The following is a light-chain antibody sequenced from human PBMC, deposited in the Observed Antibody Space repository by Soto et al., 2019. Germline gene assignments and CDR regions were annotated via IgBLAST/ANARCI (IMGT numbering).Light chain of an antibody. CDR3: GADHGIGNNFVMV. J-gene: IGLJ2*01. CDR1: SGYSNYK. CDR2: VGTGGNVG. Sequence: QPVLTQPPSASASLGASVTLTCTLSSGYSNYKVDWYQQRPGKGPRFVMRVGTGGNVGSKGDGIPDRFSVLGSGLNRYLTIKNIQEEDESDYHCGADHGIGNNFVMVFGGGTKVTVL. V-gene: IGLV9-49*03.